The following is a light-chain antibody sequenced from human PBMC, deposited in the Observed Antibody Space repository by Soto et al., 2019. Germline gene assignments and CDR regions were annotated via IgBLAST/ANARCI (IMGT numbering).Light chain of an antibody. CDR3: NSYTTNSNRV. V-gene: IGLV2-14*01. J-gene: IGLJ1*01. CDR1: ISDVGAYNY. Sequence: SFLTQPASVSESPGQAITISSAGTISDVGAYNYVSWYQHHPGKAPKLMIYEVTNRPSGVSNRFSGSKSGNTASLTISGLQAEDEADYYCNSYTTNSNRVFGTGTKVTVL. CDR2: EVT.